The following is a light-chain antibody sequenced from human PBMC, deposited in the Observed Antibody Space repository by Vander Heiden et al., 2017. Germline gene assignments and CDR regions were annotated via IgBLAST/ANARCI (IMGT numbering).Light chain of an antibody. CDR1: QGISRY. CDR3: RQYYSYPYT. Sequence: IRVTPSPSSLSASTGDRVTITCRASQGISRYLAWYQQKPGKAPKLLIYAASTLQSVVPSRFSGSGSGTDFTLTISCLQSEDFATYYCRQYYSYPYTFGQGTKLEIK. J-gene: IGKJ2*01. CDR2: AAS. V-gene: IGKV1-8*01.